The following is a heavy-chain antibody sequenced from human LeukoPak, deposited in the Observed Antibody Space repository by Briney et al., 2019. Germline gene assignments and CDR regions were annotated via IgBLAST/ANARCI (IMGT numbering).Heavy chain of an antibody. CDR1: GGSISSGDYY. CDR3: DRDARGSGYEDYFDY. CDR2: IYYSGST. V-gene: IGHV4-30-4*01. Sequence: PSQTLSLTCTVSGGSISSGDYYWSWIRQPPGKGLEWIGYIYYSGSTYYNPSLKSRVTISVDTSKNQFSLKLSSVTAADTAVYYCDRDARGSGYEDYFDYWGQGTLVTVSS. D-gene: IGHD5-12*01. J-gene: IGHJ4*02.